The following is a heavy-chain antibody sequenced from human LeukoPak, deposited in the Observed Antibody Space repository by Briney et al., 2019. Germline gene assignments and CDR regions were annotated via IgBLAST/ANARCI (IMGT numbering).Heavy chain of an antibody. CDR3: ARDLLIFGVVDWFDP. CDR1: GGSFSDQY. Sequence: SETLSLTCAVLGGSFSDQYWSWIRQPAGKGLGWIGRIYTSGSTNYNPSLKSRVTMSVDTSKNQFSLKLSSVTAADTAVYYCARDLLIFGVVDWFDPWGQGTLVTVSS. J-gene: IGHJ5*02. D-gene: IGHD3-3*01. V-gene: IGHV4-4*07. CDR2: IYTSGST.